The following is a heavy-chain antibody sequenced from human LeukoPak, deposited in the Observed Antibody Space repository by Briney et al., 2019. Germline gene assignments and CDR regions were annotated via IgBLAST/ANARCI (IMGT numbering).Heavy chain of an antibody. V-gene: IGHV1-2*02. CDR2: INPNSGGT. CDR3: ARDGIAAAGQSDY. CDR1: GYTFTGYY. Sequence: GASAKVSCKASGYTFTGYYMHWVRQAPGQGLEWMGWINPNSGGTNYAQKFQGRVTMTRDTSISTAYMELSRLRSDDTAVYYCARDGIAAAGQSDYWGQGTLVTVSS. J-gene: IGHJ4*02. D-gene: IGHD6-13*01.